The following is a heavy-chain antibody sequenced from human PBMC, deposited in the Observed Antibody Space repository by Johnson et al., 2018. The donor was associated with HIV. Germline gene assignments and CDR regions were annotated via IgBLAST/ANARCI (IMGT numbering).Heavy chain of an antibody. CDR1: GFIFRNYW. J-gene: IGHJ3*01. Sequence: MQLVESGGGLVQPGGSLRLSCAASGFIFRNYWMQWVRQAPGKGLVWVSRINGDGSRTSYADSVKGRFTIARDNAKNTLFLEMKSLRAEDTAVYYCVRTSCTGARCLGYDPVDVWGQGTMVTVSS. V-gene: IGHV3-74*01. CDR2: INGDGSRT. CDR3: VRTSCTGARCLGYDPVDV. D-gene: IGHD3-16*01.